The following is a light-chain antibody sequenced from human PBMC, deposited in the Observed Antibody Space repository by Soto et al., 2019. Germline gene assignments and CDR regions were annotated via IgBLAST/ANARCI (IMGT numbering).Light chain of an antibody. Sequence: ALTQPASVSGSPGQSITVSCTGANSDLGGYNYVSWYQHHPGKAPKLMIYEVSNRPSGVSNRFSGSKSGNTASLAISGLQAEDEADYYCSSYTSSGTLVFGTGTKVTVL. J-gene: IGLJ1*01. CDR2: EVS. CDR3: SSYTSSGTLV. V-gene: IGLV2-14*01. CDR1: NSDLGGYNY.